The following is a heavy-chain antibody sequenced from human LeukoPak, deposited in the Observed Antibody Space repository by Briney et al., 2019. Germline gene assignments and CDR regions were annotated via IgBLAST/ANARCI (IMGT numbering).Heavy chain of an antibody. J-gene: IGHJ4*02. CDR1: GFTVSSND. Sequence: YPGGSLRLSCAVSGFTVSSNDMSWVRQAPGKGLEWVSVMHSGGTTCYADSVKGRFTISRDNSKNTLYLQMNSLRAEDTAVYYCARGYRGYDPFDYWGQGTLVTVSS. CDR2: MHSGGTT. D-gene: IGHD5-12*01. V-gene: IGHV3-53*01. CDR3: ARGYRGYDPFDY.